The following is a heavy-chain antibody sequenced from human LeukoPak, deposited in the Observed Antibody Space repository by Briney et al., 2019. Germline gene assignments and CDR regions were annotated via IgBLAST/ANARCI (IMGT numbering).Heavy chain of an antibody. D-gene: IGHD1-14*01. J-gene: IGHJ4*02. Sequence: ASVKVSCKTSGYTFTSYGISWVRQAPGQRLEWMGWINAGHGNTKYSQKFQARVTITRDTSASTAYMELRSLRSEDTAVYYCARGAGFAEPLPDYWGQGTLVTVSS. CDR2: INAGHGNT. CDR3: ARGAGFAEPLPDY. V-gene: IGHV1-3*01. CDR1: GYTFTSYG.